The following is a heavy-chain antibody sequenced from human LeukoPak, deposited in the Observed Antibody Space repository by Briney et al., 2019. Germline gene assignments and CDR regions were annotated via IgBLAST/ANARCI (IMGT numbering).Heavy chain of an antibody. J-gene: IGHJ4*02. D-gene: IGHD3-16*01. CDR2: INHSGST. CDR3: ARIPYYDYVWGSPYYFDY. CDR1: GGSFSGYY. Sequence: SETLSLTCAVYGGSFSGYYWSWIRQPPGKGLEWIGEINHSGSTNYNPSLKSRVTISVGTSKNQFSLKLSSVTAADTAVYYCARIPYYDYVWGSPYYFDYWGQGTLVTVSS. V-gene: IGHV4-34*01.